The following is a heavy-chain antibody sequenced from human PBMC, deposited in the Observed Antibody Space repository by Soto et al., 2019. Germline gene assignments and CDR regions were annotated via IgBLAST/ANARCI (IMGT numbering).Heavy chain of an antibody. CDR2: IFHSGST. D-gene: IGHD2-15*01. V-gene: IGHV4-31*03. CDR3: VRGGIAGHWFDP. Sequence: SETLSLTCSVSRAFINSGGFYYSWIRQPPGEGLEWLGYIFHSGSTLYNPSLRGRLTLSADTSRNQLSLHLTSVTAADTAVYYCVRGGIAGHWFDPCGQGILVTVSS. CDR1: RAFINSGGFY. J-gene: IGHJ5*02.